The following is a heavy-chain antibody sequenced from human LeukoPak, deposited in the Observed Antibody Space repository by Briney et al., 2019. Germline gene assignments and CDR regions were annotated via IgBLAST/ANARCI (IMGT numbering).Heavy chain of an antibody. V-gene: IGHV3-21*01. J-gene: IGHJ4*02. CDR1: GFTFSSYS. Sequence: PGGSLRLSCAASGFTFSSYSMNWVRQAPGKGLEWVSSISSSSSYIYYADSVKGRFTISRDNSQNTVFLQMNSLRPEDTAVYYCARDAQSGAHSDFDYWGQGTLVTVSS. CDR2: ISSSSSYI. CDR3: ARDAQSGAHSDFDY. D-gene: IGHD1-26*01.